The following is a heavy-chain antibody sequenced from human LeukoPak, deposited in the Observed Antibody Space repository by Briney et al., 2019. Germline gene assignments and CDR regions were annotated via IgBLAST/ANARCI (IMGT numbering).Heavy chain of an antibody. CDR2: IYYSGST. Sequence: SETLSLTCTVSGGSISSSSYYWGWIRQPPGKGLEWIGSIYYSGSTYYNSSLKSRVTISVDTSKNQFSLKLSSVTAADTAVYYCASGDCSSTSCYNFDYWGQGTLVTVSS. J-gene: IGHJ4*02. CDR3: ASGDCSSTSCYNFDY. CDR1: GGSISSSSYY. D-gene: IGHD2-2*02. V-gene: IGHV4-39*01.